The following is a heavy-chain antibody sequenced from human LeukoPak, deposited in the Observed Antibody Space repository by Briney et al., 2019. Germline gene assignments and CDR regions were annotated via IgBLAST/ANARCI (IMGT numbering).Heavy chain of an antibody. J-gene: IGHJ4*02. CDR2: IWYDGSNK. CDR1: GFTFSSYG. D-gene: IGHD6-13*01. CDR3: AKDLTGYSSSWYGDY. Sequence: PGGSLRLSCAASGFTFSSYGMHWVRQAPGKGLEWVAVIWYDGSNKYYADSVKGRFTISRDNSKNTLYLQMNSLRAEDTAVYYYAKDLTGYSSSWYGDYWGQGTLVTVSS. V-gene: IGHV3-33*06.